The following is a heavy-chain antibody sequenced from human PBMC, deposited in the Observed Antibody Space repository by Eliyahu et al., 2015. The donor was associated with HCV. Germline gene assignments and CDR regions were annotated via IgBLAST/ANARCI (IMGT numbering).Heavy chain of an antibody. CDR1: GGSIXXGSYY. J-gene: IGHJ5*02. Sequence: QVQLQESGPGLVKPSQTLSLTCTVSGGSIXXGSYYWNWIRQPAGKGLEWIGRIYTGGSTNYNPSLKSRVTISVDTSKNQFSLKLSSVTAADTAVYYCARHRAQWLYNWFDPWGQGTLVTVSS. CDR2: IYTGGST. V-gene: IGHV4-61*02. D-gene: IGHD6-19*01. CDR3: ARHRAQWLYNWFDP.